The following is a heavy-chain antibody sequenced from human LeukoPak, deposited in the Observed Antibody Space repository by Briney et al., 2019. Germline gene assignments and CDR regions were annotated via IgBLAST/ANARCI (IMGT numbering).Heavy chain of an antibody. CDR2: IGGSGGST. V-gene: IGHV3-23*01. J-gene: IGHJ4*02. D-gene: IGHD4-17*01. Sequence: GGSLRLSCAASGFTFSSYAMSWVRQAPGKGLEWVSAIGGSGGSTYFADSVKGRFTISRDNSKNTLYLQMNSLRAEDTAVYYCAKARTTVPTFDYWGQGTLVTVSS. CDR1: GFTFSSYA. CDR3: AKARTTVPTFDY.